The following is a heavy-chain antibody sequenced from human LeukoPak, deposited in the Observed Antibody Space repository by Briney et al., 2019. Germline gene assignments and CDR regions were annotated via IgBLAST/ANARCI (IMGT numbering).Heavy chain of an antibody. Sequence: SETLSLTCTVSGGSINSYYWSWIRQPPGKGLEWIGYIYYSGSTYYNPSLKSRVTISVDTSKNQFSLKLSSVTAADTTVYYCARDDDSSGYKNHAFDIWGQGTMVTVSS. CDR1: GGSINSYY. CDR3: ARDDDSSGYKNHAFDI. V-gene: IGHV4-59*12. D-gene: IGHD3-22*01. J-gene: IGHJ3*02. CDR2: IYYSGST.